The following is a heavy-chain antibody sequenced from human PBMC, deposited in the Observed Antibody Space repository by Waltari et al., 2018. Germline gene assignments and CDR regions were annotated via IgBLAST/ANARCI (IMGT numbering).Heavy chain of an antibody. J-gene: IGHJ3*02. CDR2: IYSCGGT. V-gene: IGHV3-53*01. Sequence: EVQLVESGGGLIQPGGSLRISCAASGFTVRNNYITWVRQAPGKGLEWVSVIYSCGGTYYAASVGGRFTISRDKVNNTVYLQMNSLRAEDTAVYYCGNIGAFDICGQGTMVTVSS. CDR1: GFTVRNNY. CDR3: GNIGAFDI. D-gene: IGHD5-12*01.